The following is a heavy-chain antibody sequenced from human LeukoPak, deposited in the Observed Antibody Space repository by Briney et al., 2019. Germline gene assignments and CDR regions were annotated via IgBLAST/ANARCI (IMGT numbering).Heavy chain of an antibody. CDR2: IYSSGNT. D-gene: IGHD1-26*01. CDR3: ARVPDGIRFDY. J-gene: IGHJ4*02. V-gene: IGHV4-4*09. Sequence: SDTLSLTCTVSGGCISSSFRSWIQQAPAGGLEWIGYIYSSGNTTYNPSLKSRVTMSVDTSKNQFSLKLTSMSVADTAVYCCARVPDGIRFDYWGQGALVTVSS. CDR1: GGCISSSF.